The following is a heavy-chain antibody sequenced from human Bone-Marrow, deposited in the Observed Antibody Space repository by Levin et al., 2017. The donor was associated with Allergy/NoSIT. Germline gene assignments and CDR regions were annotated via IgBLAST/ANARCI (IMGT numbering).Heavy chain of an antibody. CDR2: IRSKAYGGTT. Sequence: GGSLRLSCTASGFTFGDYAVSWVRQAPGKGLEWVSFIRSKAYGGTTEYAASVKGRFTISRDDSKSGAYLQMNSLKTEDTAVYYCSRYEGYSSYWGQGTLVTVSS. CDR1: GFTFGDYA. D-gene: IGHD4-11*01. J-gene: IGHJ4*02. V-gene: IGHV3-49*04. CDR3: SRYEGYSSY.